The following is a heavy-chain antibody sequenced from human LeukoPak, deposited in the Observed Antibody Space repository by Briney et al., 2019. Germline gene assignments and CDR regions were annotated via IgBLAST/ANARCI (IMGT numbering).Heavy chain of an antibody. J-gene: IGHJ4*02. Sequence: GGSLRLSCAASGFTFSSYWMHWVRQAPGKGLVWVSRINSDGSSTSYADSVKGRFTISRDNAKNTLYLQMNSLRAEDTAVYYCARSPGERLPGSFNYWGQGTLVTVSS. D-gene: IGHD6-25*01. CDR1: GFTFSSYW. CDR3: ARSPGERLPGSFNY. V-gene: IGHV3-74*01. CDR2: INSDGSST.